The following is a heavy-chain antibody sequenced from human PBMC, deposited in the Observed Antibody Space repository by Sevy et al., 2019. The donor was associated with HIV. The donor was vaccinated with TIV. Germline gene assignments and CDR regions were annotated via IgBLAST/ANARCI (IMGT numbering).Heavy chain of an antibody. J-gene: IGHJ4*02. CDR2: ISSSGSTI. CDR1: GFTFSDYY. D-gene: IGHD3-10*02. V-gene: IGHV3-11*01. Sequence: GGSLRLSCAASGFTFSDYYMSWIRQAPGKGLGWVSYISSSGSTIYYADSVKGRFTISRDNAKNSLYLQMNSLRAEDTAVYYCARDRMFPKARRDGFLDYWGQGTLVTVSS. CDR3: ARDRMFPKARRDGFLDY.